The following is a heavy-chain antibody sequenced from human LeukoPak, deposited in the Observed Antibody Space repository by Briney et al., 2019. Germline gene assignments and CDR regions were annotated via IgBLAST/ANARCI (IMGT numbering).Heavy chain of an antibody. D-gene: IGHD3-9*01. Sequence: PSEALSLTCTVSGGSISSYYWSWIRQPPGKGLEWIGYIYYSGSTNYNPSLKSRVTISVDTSKNQFSLKLSSVTAADTAVYYCARLTGDILTGYLTSFDYWGQGTLVTVSS. CDR3: ARLTGDILTGYLTSFDY. J-gene: IGHJ4*02. CDR2: IYYSGST. CDR1: GGSISSYY. V-gene: IGHV4-59*12.